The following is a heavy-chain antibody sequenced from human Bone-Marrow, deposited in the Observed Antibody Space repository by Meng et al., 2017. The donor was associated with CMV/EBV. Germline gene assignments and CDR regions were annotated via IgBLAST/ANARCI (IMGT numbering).Heavy chain of an antibody. J-gene: IGHJ4*02. CDR1: GYTCTRSG. Sequence: QLVQCGAEVKKPGASAKVYCTASGYTCTRSGIGWVREARGQGREWMGWISAYNGNTNTAQKRQGRVTMTTDTSTSTAYMELRSLRSDDTAVYYCARDHLYGYYFDYWGQGTLVTVSS. D-gene: IGHD5-18*01. CDR3: ARDHLYGYYFDY. CDR2: ISAYNGNT. V-gene: IGHV1-18*01.